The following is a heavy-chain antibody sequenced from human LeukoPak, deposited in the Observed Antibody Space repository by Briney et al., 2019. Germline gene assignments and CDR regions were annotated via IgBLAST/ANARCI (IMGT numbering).Heavy chain of an antibody. CDR2: INPKSGGT. J-gene: IGHJ4*02. Sequence: ASVKVSCKASGYTFTDYYMHWVRQAPGQGLEWMGWINPKSGGTDYAQKSQGRVTMTRDTSISTAYMELSRLRSDDTAVFYCVRDGSFDYWGQGTLVTVSS. D-gene: IGHD3-10*01. CDR3: VRDGSFDY. CDR1: GYTFTDYY. V-gene: IGHV1-2*02.